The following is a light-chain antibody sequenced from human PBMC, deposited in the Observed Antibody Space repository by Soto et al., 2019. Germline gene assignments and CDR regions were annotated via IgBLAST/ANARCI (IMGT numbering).Light chain of an antibody. CDR1: TSDLGIYNY. J-gene: IGLJ2*01. V-gene: IGLV2-14*03. CDR3: SSYTNDAVV. CDR2: AFS. Sequence: QSVLTQPASVSGSPGQSVTISCTATTSDLGIYNYVSWYQQHPAKAPKLMIYAFSNRPSGVADRFSCSKSGNTASLTISGLQDEDEADYYCSSYTNDAVVFGGGTKLTVL.